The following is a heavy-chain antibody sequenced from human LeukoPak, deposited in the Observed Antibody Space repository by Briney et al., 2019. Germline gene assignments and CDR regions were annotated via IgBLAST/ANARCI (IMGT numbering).Heavy chain of an antibody. Sequence: PGGSLRLSCAASGFTVSGDYMSWVRQAPGKGLEWVSVIYTGGATYYADSVKGRFTISRDNAKNSLYLQMNSLGPEDTAVYYCARDPYSGNYGNYYYYYMDVWGKGTTVTISS. J-gene: IGHJ6*03. CDR3: ARDPYSGNYGNYYYYYMDV. D-gene: IGHD1-26*01. V-gene: IGHV3-53*01. CDR2: IYTGGAT. CDR1: GFTVSGDY.